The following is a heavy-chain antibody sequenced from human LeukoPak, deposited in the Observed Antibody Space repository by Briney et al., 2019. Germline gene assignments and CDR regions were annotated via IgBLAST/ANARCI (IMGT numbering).Heavy chain of an antibody. V-gene: IGHV3-23*01. D-gene: IGHD3-16*01. CDR3: AKGVGDFDY. Sequence: PGGSLRLSCAASGFTFSSYAMSWVRQAPGKGLEWVSAISGSGSSTYYADSVKGRFTISRDNSKNRLYLQMNTLRAGDTAVYYCAKGVGDFDYWGQGTLVTVSS. CDR2: ISGSGSST. CDR1: GFTFSSYA. J-gene: IGHJ4*02.